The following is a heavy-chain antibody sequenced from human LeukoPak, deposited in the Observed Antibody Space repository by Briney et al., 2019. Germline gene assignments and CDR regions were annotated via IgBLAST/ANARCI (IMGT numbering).Heavy chain of an antibody. D-gene: IGHD6-19*01. CDR1: GFTFSSYD. V-gene: IGHV3-21*01. Sequence: GGSLRLSCAASGFTFSSYDMSWVRQAPGKGLEWVSSISSSSSYIYYADSVKGRFTISRDNAKNSLYLQMNSLRAEDTAVYYCARDLSGWELRGYFDYWGQGTLVTVSS. CDR3: ARDLSGWELRGYFDY. J-gene: IGHJ4*02. CDR2: ISSSSSYI.